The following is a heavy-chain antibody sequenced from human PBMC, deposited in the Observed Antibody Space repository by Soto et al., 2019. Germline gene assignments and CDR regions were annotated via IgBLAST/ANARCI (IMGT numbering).Heavy chain of an antibody. CDR1: GYNISSYD. D-gene: IGHD5-18*01. Sequence: GASVKVSCKASGYNISSYDIIWVRQAAGQGLEWMGWMDPNRGHSDSVQNFRGRVTMTTNISASTAYMELSGLRSDDTGVYYCARAGFRRLWFVSHCAQGWLVTVCS. CDR3: ARAGFRRLWFVSH. CDR2: MDPNRGHS. J-gene: IGHJ1*01. V-gene: IGHV1-8*01.